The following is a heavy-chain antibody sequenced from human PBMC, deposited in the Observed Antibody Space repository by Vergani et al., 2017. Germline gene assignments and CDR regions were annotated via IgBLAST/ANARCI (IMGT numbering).Heavy chain of an antibody. J-gene: IGHJ6*02. CDR1: GFTFSAYS. CDR3: SGGSGDNPYYYYYDMDV. D-gene: IGHD3-10*01. CDR2: ISSSSSYI. V-gene: IGHV3-21*01. Sequence: EVQLVESGGGLVKPGGSLRLSCAASGFTFSAYSMNWVRQAPGKGLEWVSSISSSSSYIYYADSVKGRFTISRDNAKNSLYLQMNSLRAEDTAVYYCSGGSGDNPYYYYYDMDVWGQGTTVTVSS.